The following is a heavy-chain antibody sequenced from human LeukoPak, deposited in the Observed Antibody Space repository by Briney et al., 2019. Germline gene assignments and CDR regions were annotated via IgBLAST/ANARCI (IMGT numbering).Heavy chain of an antibody. CDR2: ISSSSYT. CDR1: GFTFSSYS. CDR3: ARDFRDGSGSYRY. J-gene: IGHJ4*02. D-gene: IGHD3-10*01. Sequence: GGSLRLSCAASGFTFSSYSMNWVRQAPGKGLEWVSSISSSSYTYYADSVKGRFTISRDNAKNSLYLQMNSLRAEDTAVYYCARDFRDGSGSYRYWGQGTLVTVSS. V-gene: IGHV3-21*01.